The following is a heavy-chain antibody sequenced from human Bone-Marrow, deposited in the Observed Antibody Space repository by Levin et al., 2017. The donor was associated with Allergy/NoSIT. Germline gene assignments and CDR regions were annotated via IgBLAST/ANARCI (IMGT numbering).Heavy chain of an antibody. CDR3: ARDHSGYGRFDY. Sequence: PGGSLRLSCAASGFTFSSYGIHWVRQAPGKGLEWVAVIEYDGSNKYYVDSVKGRFTISRDNFKNTLYLQMNSLRAEDTALYYCARDHSGYGRFDYWGQGTLVSVSS. CDR2: IEYDGSNK. J-gene: IGHJ4*02. V-gene: IGHV3-33*05. CDR1: GFTFSSYG. D-gene: IGHD5-12*01.